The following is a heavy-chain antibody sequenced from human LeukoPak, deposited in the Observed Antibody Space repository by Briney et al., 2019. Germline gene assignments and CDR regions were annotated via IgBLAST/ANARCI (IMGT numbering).Heavy chain of an antibody. CDR1: EYTFTSYD. CDR2: MNPNSGNT. D-gene: IGHD6-6*01. V-gene: IGHV1-8*01. CDR3: ARGSWGEIAGRKSFEF. J-gene: IGHJ4*02. Sequence: GASVTVSCKASEYTFTSYDINWVRQATGQGLEWMGWMNPNSGNTGCAQKFQGRVTMTRVTSISTAYMELNNLTSKDTAVYYCARGSWGEIAGRKSFEFWGQGSLVTVSS.